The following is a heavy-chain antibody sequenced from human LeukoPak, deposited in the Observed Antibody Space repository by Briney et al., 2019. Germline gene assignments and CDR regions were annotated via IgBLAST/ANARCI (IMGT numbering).Heavy chain of an antibody. D-gene: IGHD3-22*01. Sequence: GGSLRLSCAASGFTFSSYAMHWVRQAPGKGLEWVAVIWYDGSNKYYADSVKGRFTISRDNCKNTLYLQMNSLRAEDTAVYYCAGDSSGYNWFDHWGQGTLVTVSS. CDR3: AGDSSGYNWFDH. CDR1: GFTFSSYA. V-gene: IGHV3-33*08. CDR2: IWYDGSNK. J-gene: IGHJ5*02.